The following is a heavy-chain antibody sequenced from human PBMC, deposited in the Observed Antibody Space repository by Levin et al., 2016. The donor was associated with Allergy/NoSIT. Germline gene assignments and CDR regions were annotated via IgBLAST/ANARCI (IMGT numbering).Heavy chain of an antibody. CDR3: ARVRDTYCSSTSCYSRDYYYYYYMDV. CDR2: INHSGST. J-gene: IGHJ6*03. Sequence: WIRQPPGKGLEWIGEINHSGSTNYNPSLKSRVTISVDTSKNQFSLKLSSVTAADTAVYYCARVRDTYCSSTSCYSRDYYYYYYMDVWGKGTTVTVSS. V-gene: IGHV4-34*01. D-gene: IGHD2-2*01.